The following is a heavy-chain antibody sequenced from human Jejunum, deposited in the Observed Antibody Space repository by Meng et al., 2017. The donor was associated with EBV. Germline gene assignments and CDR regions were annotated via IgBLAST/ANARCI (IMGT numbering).Heavy chain of an antibody. CDR2: LFYTGST. CDR1: GDSINSDDYY. Sequence: QLQLQGSGPGLVKPSQTLSLTCTGSGDSINSDDYYWNWIRQAPGKGLEWIGYLFYTGSTYYNPSLKSRVTISLGTSKKQFSLSLTSVTAADTAMYYCARSRQAPGIKGWWLDYWGQGNLVTVSS. CDR3: ARSRQAPGIKGWWLDY. J-gene: IGHJ4*02. D-gene: IGHD1-14*01. V-gene: IGHV4-30-4*01.